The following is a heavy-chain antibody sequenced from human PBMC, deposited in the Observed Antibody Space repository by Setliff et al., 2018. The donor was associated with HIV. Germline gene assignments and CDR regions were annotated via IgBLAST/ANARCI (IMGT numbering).Heavy chain of an antibody. CDR3: ARGDTYYHDRSGYVKSALDAFDI. D-gene: IGHD3-22*01. CDR2: IYTSGST. CDR1: GGSISSGSYY. V-gene: IGHV4-61*09. J-gene: IGHJ3*02. Sequence: PSETMSLTCTVSGGSISSGSYYWSWIRQPAGKGMEWIGHIYTSGSTNYNTSLKSRVTISVDMSKNQFSLKLNSVTAADTAVYHCARGDTYYHDRSGYVKSALDAFDIWGRGTMVTVSS.